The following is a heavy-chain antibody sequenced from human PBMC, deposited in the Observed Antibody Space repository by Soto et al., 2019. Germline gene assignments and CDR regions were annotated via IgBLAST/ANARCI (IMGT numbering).Heavy chain of an antibody. V-gene: IGHV4-61*01. Sequence: SETLSLTCSVSGGSVRSGTYYWSWIRQPPGKGLECIGYIYSSGSTNYNPSLKSRATIAVDTSKNQFSLKLSSVTAADTAVYYCAILLGQWITGATTWGQGTLVTVSS. CDR1: GGSVRSGTYY. CDR2: IYSSGST. CDR3: AILLGQWITGATT. J-gene: IGHJ5*02. D-gene: IGHD1-7*01.